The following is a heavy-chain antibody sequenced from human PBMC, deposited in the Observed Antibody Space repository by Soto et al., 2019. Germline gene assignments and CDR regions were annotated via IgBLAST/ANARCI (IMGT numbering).Heavy chain of an antibody. J-gene: IGHJ5*02. CDR3: ARAHSSWYEAQNWFDP. V-gene: IGHV1-2*04. CDR1: GYTFTGYY. CDR2: INPNSGGT. D-gene: IGHD6-13*01. Sequence: ASVKVSCKVSGYTFTGYYMHWVRQAPGQGLEWMGWINPNSGGTNYAQKFQGWVTMTRDTSISTAYMELSRLRSDDTAVYYCARAHSSWYEAQNWFDPWGKGTLVTVSS.